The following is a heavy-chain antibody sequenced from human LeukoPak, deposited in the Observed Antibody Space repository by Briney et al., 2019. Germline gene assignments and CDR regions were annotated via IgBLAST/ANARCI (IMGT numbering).Heavy chain of an antibody. Sequence: ASVKVSCKASGYTFTGYYMHWVRQAPGQGLEWMGWINPNSGGTNYAQKFQGRVTMTRDTFISTAYMELSRLRSDDTAVYYCAREDRNYEAYNWFDPWGQGTLVTVSS. V-gene: IGHV1-2*02. D-gene: IGHD1-14*01. CDR3: AREDRNYEAYNWFDP. J-gene: IGHJ5*02. CDR2: INPNSGGT. CDR1: GYTFTGYY.